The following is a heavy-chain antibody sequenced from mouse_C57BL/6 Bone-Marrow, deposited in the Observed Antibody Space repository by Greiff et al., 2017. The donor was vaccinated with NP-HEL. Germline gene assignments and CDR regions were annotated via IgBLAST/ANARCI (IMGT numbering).Heavy chain of an antibody. V-gene: IGHV3-6*01. D-gene: IGHD4-1*01. J-gene: IGHJ2*01. CDR1: GYSITSGYY. CDR3: ARDLLGPDY. CDR2: ISYDGSN. Sequence: VQLKESGPGLVKPSQSLSLTCSVTGYSITSGYYWNWIRQFPGNKLEWMGYISYDGSNNYNPSLKNRISITRDTSKNQFFLKFNSVTTEDTATYYCARDLLGPDYWGQGTTLTVSS.